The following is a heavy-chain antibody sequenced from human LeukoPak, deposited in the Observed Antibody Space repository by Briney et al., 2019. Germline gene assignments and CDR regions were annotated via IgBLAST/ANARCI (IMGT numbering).Heavy chain of an antibody. CDR2: INHSGST. Sequence: SETLSLTCAVYGGSFRDYYWSWLRQPPGKGLEWIGEINHSGSTNYNPSLKSRVTISLDTSKNQFSLKLTSVTAADTAVYYCAKAPYLSTGYWGQGILVAVSS. V-gene: IGHV4-34*01. CDR1: GGSFRDYY. D-gene: IGHD3-22*01. J-gene: IGHJ3*01. CDR3: AKAPYLSTGY.